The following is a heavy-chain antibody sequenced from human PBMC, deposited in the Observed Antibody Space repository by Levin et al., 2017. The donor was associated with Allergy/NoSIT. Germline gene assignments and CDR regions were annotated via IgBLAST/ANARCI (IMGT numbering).Heavy chain of an antibody. D-gene: IGHD5-18*01. J-gene: IGHJ4*02. V-gene: IGHV3-72*01. CDR2: TRNKARSYTT. Sequence: GESLKISCAASGFTFSDHYMDWVRQAPGKGLEWVGRTRNKARSYTTDYAASVKGRFTISRDDSMPSLYLQMNSLKTEDTAVYYCARDISYDYWGQGTLVTVSS. CDR3: ARDISYDY. CDR1: GFTFSDHY.